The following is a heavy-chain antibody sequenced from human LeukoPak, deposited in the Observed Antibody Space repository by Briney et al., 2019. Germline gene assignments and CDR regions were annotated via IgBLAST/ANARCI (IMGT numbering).Heavy chain of an antibody. J-gene: IGHJ4*02. D-gene: IGHD3-9*01. V-gene: IGHV4-30-4*08. CDR2: IYYSGST. CDR1: GGSISSGGYY. CDR3: ASQGLGFDWLLGSFDY. Sequence: SQTLSLTCTVSGGSISSGGYYWSWIRQHPGKGLEWIGYIYYSGSTYYNPSLKSRVTISVDTSKNQFSLKLSSVTAADTAVYYCASQGLGFDWLLGSFDYWGQGTLVTVSS.